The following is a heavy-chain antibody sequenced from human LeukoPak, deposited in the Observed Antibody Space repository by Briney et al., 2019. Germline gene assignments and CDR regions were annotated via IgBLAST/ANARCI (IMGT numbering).Heavy chain of an antibody. CDR1: GVSISSYY. D-gene: IGHD6-13*01. CDR3: ATGYSSSWHAFDI. J-gene: IGHJ3*02. Sequence: PSETLSLTCTVSGVSISSYYWSWIRQPPGKGLEWIGYIYYSGSTNYNPSLKSRVTISVDTSKNQFSLKLSSVTAADTAVYYCATGYSSSWHAFDIWGQGTMVTVSS. CDR2: IYYSGST. V-gene: IGHV4-59*01.